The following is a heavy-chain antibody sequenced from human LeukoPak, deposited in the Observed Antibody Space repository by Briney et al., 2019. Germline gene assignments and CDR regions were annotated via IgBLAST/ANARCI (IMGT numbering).Heavy chain of an antibody. CDR3: ARDRNYFEALHRSY. Sequence: PGGSLRLSCAASGFTFSSYAMSWVRQAPGKGLEWVSSVTGNGDNTFHADSVKGRFTISRDSSKNMLYLQINSLRAEDTAVYYCARDRNYFEALHRSYWGQGTLVTVSS. V-gene: IGHV3-23*01. D-gene: IGHD3-10*01. CDR2: VTGNGDNT. J-gene: IGHJ4*02. CDR1: GFTFSSYA.